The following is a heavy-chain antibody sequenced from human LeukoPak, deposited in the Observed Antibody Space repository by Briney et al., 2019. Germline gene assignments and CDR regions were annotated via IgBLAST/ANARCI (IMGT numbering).Heavy chain of an antibody. CDR1: GFTFSSYA. CDR2: ISGSGGST. D-gene: IGHD4-17*01. Sequence: QPGGSLRLSCAASGFTFSSYAMSWVRQAPGKGLEWVSAISGSGGSTYYAGSVKGRFMISRDTFMNTLYLQMNSLRVEDTALYYCAKRDGAYWGQGTLVTVSS. V-gene: IGHV3-23*01. CDR3: AKRDGAY. J-gene: IGHJ4*02.